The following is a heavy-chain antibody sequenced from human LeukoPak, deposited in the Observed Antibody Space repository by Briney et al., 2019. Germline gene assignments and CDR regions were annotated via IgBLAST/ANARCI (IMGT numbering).Heavy chain of an antibody. CDR1: GGSISSFH. J-gene: IGHJ4*02. Sequence: SETLSLTCTVSGGSISSFHWSWIRQPPGKGLEHIGYIYDSGSTYYNPSLKSRVTISVDTSKNQFSLKLSSVTAADTAVYYCAITYSGRSYYFDCWGQGTLVTVSS. CDR3: AITYSGRSYYFDC. V-gene: IGHV4-59*01. CDR2: IYDSGST. D-gene: IGHD1-26*01.